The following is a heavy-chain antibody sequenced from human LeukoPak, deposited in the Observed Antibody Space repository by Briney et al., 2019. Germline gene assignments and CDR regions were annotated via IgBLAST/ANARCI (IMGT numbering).Heavy chain of an antibody. V-gene: IGHV4-59*01. CDR3: ARPKFRYYYDSSGYYISN. Sequence: SETLSLTCTVSGGSISSYYWSWIRQPPGKGLEWIGYIYYSGSTNYNPSLKSRVTISVDTSKNQFSLKLSSVTAADTAVYYCARPKFRYYYDSSGYYISNWGQGTLVTVSS. CDR2: IYYSGST. J-gene: IGHJ4*02. CDR1: GGSISSYY. D-gene: IGHD3-22*01.